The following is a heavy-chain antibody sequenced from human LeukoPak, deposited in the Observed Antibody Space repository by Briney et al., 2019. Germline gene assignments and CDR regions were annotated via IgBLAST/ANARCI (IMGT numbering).Heavy chain of an antibody. D-gene: IGHD4-17*01. Sequence: ASVKVSCKSSGYTFSSYGISWVRQAPGQGLEWXXXXXAYNGNTNYAXXXXXXXXXTTDXSTSTAYMELRSLRSDDTAVYYCARXHDYGDFWASGGFDYWGQGTLVTVSS. CDR2: XXAYNGNT. CDR3: ARXHDYGDFWASGGFDY. CDR1: GYTFSSYG. V-gene: IGHV1-18*01. J-gene: IGHJ4*02.